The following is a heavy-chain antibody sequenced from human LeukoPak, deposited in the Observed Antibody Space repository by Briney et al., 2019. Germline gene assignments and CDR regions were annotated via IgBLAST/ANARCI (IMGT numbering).Heavy chain of an antibody. D-gene: IGHD6-13*01. CDR2: IKQDGSEK. V-gene: IGHV3-7*05. CDR1: GFTFSSHW. Sequence: GGSQRLSCAASGFTFSSHWMTWVRQAPGKGLEWVANIKQDGSEKYYVDSVKGRFTISRDNAKNSLYLQMNSLGAEDTAVYYCARRGTSSSWAHFDYWGQGTLVTGSS. CDR3: ARRGTSSSWAHFDY. J-gene: IGHJ4*02.